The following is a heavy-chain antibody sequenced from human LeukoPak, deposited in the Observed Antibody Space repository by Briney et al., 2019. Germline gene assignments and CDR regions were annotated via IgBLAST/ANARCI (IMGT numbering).Heavy chain of an antibody. Sequence: GGSLRLSRAASGFTFSDYYMSWIRQAPGKGLEWVSYISSSSSYTNYADSVKGRFTISRDNAKNSLYLQMNSLRAEDTAVYYCARFPRYFDWPEAGYFDYWGQGTLVTVSS. CDR3: ARFPRYFDWPEAGYFDY. D-gene: IGHD3-9*01. CDR2: ISSSSSYT. J-gene: IGHJ4*02. CDR1: GFTFSDYY. V-gene: IGHV3-11*06.